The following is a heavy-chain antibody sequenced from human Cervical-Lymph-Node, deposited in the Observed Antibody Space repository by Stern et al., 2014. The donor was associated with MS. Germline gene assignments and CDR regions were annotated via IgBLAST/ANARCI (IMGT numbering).Heavy chain of an antibody. J-gene: IGHJ4*02. CDR1: GYTFTDYW. V-gene: IGHV5-51*03. CDR2: IYPRASDI. Sequence: VQLVQSGAEVRKPGASLKISCKASGYTFTDYWIGWVRQTPGKGLEWMGIIYPRASDITYSPSFQGPVTISADRSISTPYLQRSSLRASDTAIYYCARRMPPDYWGQGTLVTVSS. CDR3: ARRMPPDY. D-gene: IGHD2-2*01.